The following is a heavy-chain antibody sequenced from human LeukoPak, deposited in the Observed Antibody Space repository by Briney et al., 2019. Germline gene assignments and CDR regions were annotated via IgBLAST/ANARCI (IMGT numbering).Heavy chain of an antibody. CDR3: AKGPSGIAVTGSPKYFQH. V-gene: IGHV3-21*04. CDR2: MSSSSRHI. D-gene: IGHD6-19*01. Sequence: KPGGSLRLSCEASGFTFSSYSVNWVRQAPGKGLEWVSSMSSSSRHIYYADSVQGRFTISRDNAKNSLYLQMNSLRAEDTALYYCAKGPSGIAVTGSPKYFQHWGQGTLVTVSS. J-gene: IGHJ1*01. CDR1: GFTFSSYS.